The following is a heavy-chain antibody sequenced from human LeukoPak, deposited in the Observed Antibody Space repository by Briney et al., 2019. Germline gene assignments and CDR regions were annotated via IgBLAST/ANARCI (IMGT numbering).Heavy chain of an antibody. Sequence: ASVKVSCKASGYTFTSYYMHWVRQAPGQGLEWMGIINPSGGSTSYAQKFQGRVTMTRDTSTSTVYMELSSLRCEDTAVYYCARAGWFEWELRGGDAFDIWGQGTMVTVSS. CDR3: ARAGWFEWELRGGDAFDI. CDR1: GYTFTSYY. V-gene: IGHV1-46*01. J-gene: IGHJ3*02. CDR2: INPSGGST. D-gene: IGHD1-26*01.